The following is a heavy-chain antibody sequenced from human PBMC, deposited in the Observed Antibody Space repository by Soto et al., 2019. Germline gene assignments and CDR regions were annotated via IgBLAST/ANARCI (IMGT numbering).Heavy chain of an antibody. CDR2: IWYDGSNK. D-gene: IGHD3-10*01. V-gene: IGHV3-33*01. Sequence: ESGGGVVQPGRSLRLSCAASGFTFSSYGMHWVRQAPGKGLEWVAVIWYDGSNKYYADSVKGRFTISRDNSKNTLYLQMNSLRAEDTAVYYCARDGGFGELESWGQGNLVTVSS. J-gene: IGHJ4*02. CDR1: GFTFSSYG. CDR3: ARDGGFGELES.